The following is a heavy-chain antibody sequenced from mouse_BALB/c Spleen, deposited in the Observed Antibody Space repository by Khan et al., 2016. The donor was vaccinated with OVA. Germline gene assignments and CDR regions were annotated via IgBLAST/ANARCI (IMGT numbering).Heavy chain of an antibody. J-gene: IGHJ3*01. CDR1: GFSLTGFG. CDR3: ARELRVGGCAY. V-gene: IGHV2-6-7*01. CDR2: IWGDGST. D-gene: IGHD1-1*01. Sequence: QVQLKESGPGLVAPSQSLSITCTVSGFSLTGFGINWVRQPPGKGLEWLGMIWGDGSTDYNSALKPRLSISKDNSTRQVFLKMNSLQTDDTARYYCARELRVGGCAYWGQGTLVTVSA.